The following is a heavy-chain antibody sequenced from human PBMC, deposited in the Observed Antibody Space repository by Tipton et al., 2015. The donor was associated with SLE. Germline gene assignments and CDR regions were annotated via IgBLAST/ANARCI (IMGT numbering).Heavy chain of an antibody. J-gene: IGHJ4*02. D-gene: IGHD4-11*01. V-gene: IGHV3-30*02. Sequence: SLRLSCAASGFTFSSYGMHWVRQAPGKGLEWVAFIRYDGSNKYYADSVKGRFTISRDNSKNTLYLQMNSLRAEDTAVYYCAKDRYYSNYYFDYWGQGTLVTVSS. CDR1: GFTFSSYG. CDR2: IRYDGSNK. CDR3: AKDRYYSNYYFDY.